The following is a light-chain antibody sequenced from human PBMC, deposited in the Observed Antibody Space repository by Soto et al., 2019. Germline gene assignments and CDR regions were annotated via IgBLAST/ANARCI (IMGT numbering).Light chain of an antibody. J-gene: IGKJ1*01. CDR1: QSINNW. Sequence: DFQMTQSPSTLSASEGDRVTITCRASQSINNWLAWYQQQSGKAPRLLIYKASNLESGVPSRFSGTGSGTEFTLTISSLQPDDFATYYCQQYYGPWTFGQGTKVENK. CDR2: KAS. CDR3: QQYYGPWT. V-gene: IGKV1-5*03.